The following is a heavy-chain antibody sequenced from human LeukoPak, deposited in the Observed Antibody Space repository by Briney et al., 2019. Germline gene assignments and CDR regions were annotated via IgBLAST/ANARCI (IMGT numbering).Heavy chain of an antibody. CDR1: GYSISSGYY. V-gene: IGHV4-38-2*02. CDR2: IYHSGST. J-gene: IGHJ4*02. D-gene: IGHD6-19*01. Sequence: PSETLSLTCTVSGYSISSGYYWGWIRQPPGKGLEWIGSIYHSGSTYYNPSLKSRVTISVDTSKNQFSLKLSSVTAADTAVYYCAGRWPSVAGPTDYWGQGTLVTVSS. CDR3: AGRWPSVAGPTDY.